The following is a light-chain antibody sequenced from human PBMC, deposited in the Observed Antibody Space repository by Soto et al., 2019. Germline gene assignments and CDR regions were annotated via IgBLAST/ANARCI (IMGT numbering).Light chain of an antibody. J-gene: IGKJ1*01. CDR3: QQYNNWPT. Sequence: EIVMTQSPATLSVSPGERATLSCRASQSVSSNLAWYQHKPGQAPRLLIYGASTRATGIPARFSGSGSGTKFTLSISGLQSECFAVYYCQQYNNWPTFGRGTKVEIK. CDR2: GAS. CDR1: QSVSSN. V-gene: IGKV3-15*01.